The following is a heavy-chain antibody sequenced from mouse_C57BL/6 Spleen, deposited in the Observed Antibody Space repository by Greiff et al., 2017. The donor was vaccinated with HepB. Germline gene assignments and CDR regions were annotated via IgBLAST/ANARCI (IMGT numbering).Heavy chain of an antibody. CDR2: IRLKSDNYAT. Sequence: EVQRVESGGGLVQPGGSMKLSCVASGFTFSNYWMNWVRQSPEKGLEWVAQIRLKSDNYATHYAESVKGRFTISRDDSKSSVYLQMNNLRAEDTGIYYCTDGVLRWHFDYWGQGTTLTVSS. CDR1: GFTFSNYW. V-gene: IGHV6-3*01. CDR3: TDGVLRWHFDY. J-gene: IGHJ2*01. D-gene: IGHD1-1*01.